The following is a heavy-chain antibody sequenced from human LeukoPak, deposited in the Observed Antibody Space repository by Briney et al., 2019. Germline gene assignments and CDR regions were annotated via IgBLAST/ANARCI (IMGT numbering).Heavy chain of an antibody. J-gene: IGHJ4*02. CDR3: ARHDYGSYDTLTGYFYFDY. V-gene: IGHV5-10-1*01. CDR2: IDPSDSYT. D-gene: IGHD3-9*01. CDR1: GYSFTTYW. Sequence: GESLKISCKGSGYSFTTYWISWVRKMPGKGLEWMGRIDPSDSYTNYSPSFQGHVTISADKSFSTAYLQWSSLKASDTAMYYCARHDYGSYDTLTGYFYFDYWGQGTLVTVSS.